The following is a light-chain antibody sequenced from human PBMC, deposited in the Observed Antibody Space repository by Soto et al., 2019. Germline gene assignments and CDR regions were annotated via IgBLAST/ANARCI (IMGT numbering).Light chain of an antibody. CDR1: SSNIGSNS. CDR3: AAWDASLSACV. V-gene: IGLV1-47*02. CDR2: YNN. Sequence: HSVLTQPPSASGTPGQRVTISCSGSSSNIGSNSVYWYQHLPRMAPKLLIYYNNQRPSGVPDRFSGSRSGTSASLAIVGLRSEDEAVYYCAAWDASLSACVFGNGTKLTVL. J-gene: IGLJ1*01.